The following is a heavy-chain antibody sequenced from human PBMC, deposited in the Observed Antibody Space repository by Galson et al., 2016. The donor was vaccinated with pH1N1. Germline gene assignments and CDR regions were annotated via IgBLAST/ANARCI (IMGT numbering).Heavy chain of an antibody. CDR2: VSWDGGST. CDR1: GFTFHDYT. D-gene: IGHD3-16*01. Sequence: SLRLSCAASGFTFHDYTTHWVRQTPGKGLEWVSLVSWDGGSTYYADYVKGRFTVSRDNSKNSLYLQMNSLRSEDTALYYCAKEIQRGSYGMDVWGRGTTVTVSS. CDR3: AKEIQRGSYGMDV. J-gene: IGHJ6*02. V-gene: IGHV3-43*01.